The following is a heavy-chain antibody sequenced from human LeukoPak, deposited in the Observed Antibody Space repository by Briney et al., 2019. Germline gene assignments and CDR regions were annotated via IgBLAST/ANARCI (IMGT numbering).Heavy chain of an antibody. V-gene: IGHV3-9*03. CDR1: GFTFDDYD. CDR3: AKGTYYDSSGPLDY. D-gene: IGHD3-22*01. CDR2: ISWNSGSR. Sequence: GGSLRLSCAASGFTFDDYDMHWVRQDPGKGMEWVSGISWNSGSRVYADCVKGRFTISRDNANNSLYLQMNSLRAEDMALYYCAKGTYYDSSGPLDYWGQGTLVTVSS. J-gene: IGHJ4*02.